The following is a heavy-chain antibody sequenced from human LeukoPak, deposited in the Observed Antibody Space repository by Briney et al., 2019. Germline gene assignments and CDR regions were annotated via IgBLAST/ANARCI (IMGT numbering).Heavy chain of an antibody. D-gene: IGHD3-3*01. V-gene: IGHV3-23*01. CDR2: ISGSGGYT. CDR1: GFMYSNYA. J-gene: IGHJ4*02. CDR3: AKEGAFDFWNGYYVEY. Sequence: GGSLRLSCATSGFMYSNYAMSWVRQAPGKGLEWVSSISGSGGYTYYADSAKGRFTISRDNSKNTLYMQMNSLRAEDTAVYYCAKEGAFDFWNGYYVEYWGQGTLVTVSS.